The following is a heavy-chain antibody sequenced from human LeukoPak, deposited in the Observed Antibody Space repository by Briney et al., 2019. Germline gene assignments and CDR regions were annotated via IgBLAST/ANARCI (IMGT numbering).Heavy chain of an antibody. CDR3: ARVYGSGSDYWFDP. CDR2: IYYSGST. J-gene: IGHJ5*02. V-gene: IGHV4-59*01. D-gene: IGHD3-10*01. Sequence: PSETLALTCTVSGGSISSYYWSWIRQPPGKGLEWIGYIYYSGSTNYNPSLKSRVTISVDTSKNQFSLKLSSVTAADTAVYYCARVYGSGSDYWFDPWGQGTLVTVSS. CDR1: GGSISSYY.